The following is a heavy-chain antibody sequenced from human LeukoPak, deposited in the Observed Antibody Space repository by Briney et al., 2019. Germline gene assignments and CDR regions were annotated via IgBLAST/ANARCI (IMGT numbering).Heavy chain of an antibody. V-gene: IGHV3-7*01. D-gene: IGHD1-1*01. CDR1: GFTFSTYW. CDR2: IKQDGSEK. J-gene: IGHJ6*03. Sequence: GGSLRLSCAASGFTFSTYWMSWVRQAPGKGLEWVANIKQDGSEKYYVDSAKGRFTLSRDNAKNSLYLQMNSLRAEDTAVYYCARDNGAWNYYYYYMDVWGKGTTVTVSS. CDR3: ARDNGAWNYYYYYMDV.